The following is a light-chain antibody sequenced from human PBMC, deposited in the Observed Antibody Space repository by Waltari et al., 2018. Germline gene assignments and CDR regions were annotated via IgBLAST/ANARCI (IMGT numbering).Light chain of an antibody. J-gene: IGLJ3*02. CDR3: AAWDDSLSGPV. V-gene: IGLV1-47*01. CDR2: RNN. CDR1: SSNIGSNY. Sequence: QSVLTQPPSASGTPGQRVTISCSGSSSNIGSNYVYWYQQLPGTAPKLLIYRNNQRPSGAPERFSGSKSGTSASLAISGLRSEDEADYYCAAWDDSLSGPVFGGGTKLTVL.